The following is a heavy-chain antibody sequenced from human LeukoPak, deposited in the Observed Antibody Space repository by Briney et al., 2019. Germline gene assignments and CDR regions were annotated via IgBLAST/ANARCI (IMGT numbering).Heavy chain of an antibody. CDR3: ARTSRPPGDYYYYYYMDV. CDR1: GGSISSGSYS. D-gene: IGHD1-1*01. V-gene: IGHV4-30-4*07. J-gene: IGHJ6*03. Sequence: SETLSLTCAVSGGSISSGSYSWSWIRQPPGQGLEWIGYAYSSGRADYNPSFKSRVTMSVGTSKNQVSLRLNSVTDADTGVYYCARTSRPPGDYYYYYYMDVWGEGTTVTVSS. CDR2: AYSSGRA.